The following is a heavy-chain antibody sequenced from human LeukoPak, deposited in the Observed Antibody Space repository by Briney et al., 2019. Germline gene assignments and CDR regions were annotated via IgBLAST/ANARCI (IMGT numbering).Heavy chain of an antibody. J-gene: IGHJ4*02. V-gene: IGHV1-8*01. CDR2: MNPNSGNT. CDR3: ARVEGYSSSWYVRY. D-gene: IGHD6-13*01. CDR1: GYTFTSYD. Sequence: GASVKVSCKASGYTFTSYDINWVRQATGQGLEWMGWMNPNSGNTGYAQKFQGRVTMTRNTSISTAYMELSSLRSEDTAVYYCARVEGYSSSWYVRYWGQGTLVTVSS.